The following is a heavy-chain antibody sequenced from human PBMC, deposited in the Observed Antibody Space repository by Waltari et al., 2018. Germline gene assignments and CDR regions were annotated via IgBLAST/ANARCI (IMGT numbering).Heavy chain of an antibody. CDR1: GGSISSSSYY. CDR2: IYYSGST. CDR3: AAAARGWRPFDY. V-gene: IGHV4-39*07. Sequence: QLQLQESGPGLVKPSETLSLTCTVSGGSISSSSYYWGWIRQPPGKGLEWIGSIYYSGSTYYNPSLKSRVTISVDTSKNQFSLKLSSVTAADTAVYYCAAAARGWRPFDYWGQGTLVTVSS. J-gene: IGHJ4*02. D-gene: IGHD6-6*01.